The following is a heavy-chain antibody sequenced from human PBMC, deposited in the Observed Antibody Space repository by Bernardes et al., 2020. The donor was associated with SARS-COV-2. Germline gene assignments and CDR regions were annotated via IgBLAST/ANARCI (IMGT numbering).Heavy chain of an antibody. CDR3: ARDLYGSGSYYSTPPFYYYGMDV. V-gene: IGHV1-2*02. CDR2: INPNSGGT. CDR1: GYTFTGYY. J-gene: IGHJ6*02. Sequence: ASVEVSWKASGYTFTGYYMHWVRQAPGQGLEWMGWINPNSGGTNYAQKFQGRVTMTRDTSISTAYMELSRLRSDDTAVYYCARDLYGSGSYYSTPPFYYYGMDVWGQGTTVTVSS. D-gene: IGHD3-10*01.